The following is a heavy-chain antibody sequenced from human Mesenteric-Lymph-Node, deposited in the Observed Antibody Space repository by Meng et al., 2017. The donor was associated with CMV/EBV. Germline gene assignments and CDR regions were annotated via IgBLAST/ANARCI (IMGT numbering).Heavy chain of an antibody. J-gene: IGHJ4*02. CDR2: IKQDGSEK. CDR1: GFLFSRYW. V-gene: IGHV3-7*01. D-gene: IGHD2-15*01. Sequence: GESLKISCAASGFLFSRYWMSWVRQAPGKGLEWVANIKQDGSEKYSVDSGRFSISRDNAKNSLYLQMNSLRVEDTALYFCARDSGICSGGSCYYDYFDYWGQGTLVTVSS. CDR3: ARDSGICSGGSCYYDYFDY.